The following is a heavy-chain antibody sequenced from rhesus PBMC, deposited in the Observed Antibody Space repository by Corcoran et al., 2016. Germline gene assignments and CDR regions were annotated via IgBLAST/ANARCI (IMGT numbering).Heavy chain of an antibody. J-gene: IGHJ6*01. CDR2: IYGSSGST. CDR1: GGSISDSYY. CDR3: ASSSAIQYGLDS. D-gene: IGHD4-23*01. Sequence: QVQLQESGPGLVKPSETLSLTCAVSGGSISDSYYWNWIRQPPGKGLEWIGNIYGSSGSTYYNPSLKSRVTISKDTSKNQFSLKLSSVTAADTAVYYCASSSAIQYGLDSWGQGVVVTVSS. V-gene: IGHV4S7*01.